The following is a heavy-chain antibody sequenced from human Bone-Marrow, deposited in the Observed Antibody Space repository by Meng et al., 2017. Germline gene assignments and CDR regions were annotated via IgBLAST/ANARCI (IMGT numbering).Heavy chain of an antibody. D-gene: IGHD6-13*01. V-gene: IGHV7-4-1*02. Sequence: QVQLVQSGAEVKKPGASVKVSCKPSGYTFTSYAMSWVRQAPGQGLEWMGWINTNTGNPTYAQGFTGRFVFSLDTSVSTAYLQISSLKTEDTAVYYCARIVAAAGMIAWFDPWGQGTLVTVSS. CDR3: ARIVAAAGMIAWFDP. CDR1: GYTFTSYA. CDR2: INTNTGNP. J-gene: IGHJ5*02.